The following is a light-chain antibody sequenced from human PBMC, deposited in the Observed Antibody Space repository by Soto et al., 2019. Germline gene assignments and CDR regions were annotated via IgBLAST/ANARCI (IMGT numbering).Light chain of an antibody. V-gene: IGKV3-15*01. J-gene: IGKJ4*01. Sequence: EIVLTQSPATLSVSPGERATLSCRASHIVSNNLAWYQQKPGQAPRLLIYDASTRATGIPARFSGSGSGTEFTLTISILQSEDFAVYYCQQYTNWPLTFGGGTKVEIK. CDR2: DAS. CDR3: QQYTNWPLT. CDR1: HIVSNN.